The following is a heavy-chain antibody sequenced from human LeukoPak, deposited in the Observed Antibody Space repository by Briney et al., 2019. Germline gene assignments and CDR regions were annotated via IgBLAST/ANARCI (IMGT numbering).Heavy chain of an antibody. Sequence: GSSVKVSCKASGGTFSSHAISWVRQAPGQGLEWMGGIIPIFGTANYAQKFQGRVTITADESTSTAYMELSSLRSEDTAVYYCARDGPYTIFAAGGYFGYWGQGTLVTVSS. CDR1: GGTFSSHA. CDR2: IIPIFGTA. J-gene: IGHJ4*02. CDR3: ARDGPYTIFAAGGYFGY. D-gene: IGHD3-9*01. V-gene: IGHV1-69*01.